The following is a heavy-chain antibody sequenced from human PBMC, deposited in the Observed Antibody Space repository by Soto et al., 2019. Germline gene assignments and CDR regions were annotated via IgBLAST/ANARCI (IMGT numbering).Heavy chain of an antibody. V-gene: IGHV4-31*01. CDR3: ARGVLY. D-gene: IGHD1-1*01. CDR1: GGSISSGGYF. CDR2: IFYSGTT. Sequence: QVQLQESGPGLVKPSQTLSLTCTVSGGSISSGGYFWSWIRQPPGKGLEWIGNIFYSGTTYYNPSLXRXXTISVDTSTTQLSLKLTSVTAADTAVYFCARGVLYWGQGTLVTVSS. J-gene: IGHJ4*02.